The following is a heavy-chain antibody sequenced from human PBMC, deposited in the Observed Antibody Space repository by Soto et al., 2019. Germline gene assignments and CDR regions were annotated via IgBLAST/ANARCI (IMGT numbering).Heavy chain of an antibody. V-gene: IGHV3-23*01. CDR2: ISGSGGST. CDR1: GGTFSSYA. Sequence: PGRPMRDPCAASGGTFSSYASILVSQPPGKGLEWVSAISGSGGSTYYADSVKGRFTISRGNSKNTLYLQMNSLRAEDTAVYYSAKDKRSGPNWFEPWGQGPLVPCSS. D-gene: IGHD3-3*01. J-gene: IGHJ5*02. CDR3: AKDKRSGPNWFEP.